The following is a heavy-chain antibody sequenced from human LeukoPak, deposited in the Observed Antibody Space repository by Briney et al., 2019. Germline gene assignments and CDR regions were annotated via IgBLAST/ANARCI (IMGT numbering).Heavy chain of an antibody. CDR3: ARGASYDFWSGTGY. Sequence: GGSLRLSCAASGFTFSSYVMHWVRQAPGKGLEWVAVISYDGSNKYYADSVKGRFTISRDNSKNTLYVQMNSLRAEDTAVYYCARGASYDFWSGTGYWGQGTLVTVSS. CDR1: GFTFSSYV. D-gene: IGHD3-3*01. J-gene: IGHJ4*02. CDR2: ISYDGSNK. V-gene: IGHV3-30-3*01.